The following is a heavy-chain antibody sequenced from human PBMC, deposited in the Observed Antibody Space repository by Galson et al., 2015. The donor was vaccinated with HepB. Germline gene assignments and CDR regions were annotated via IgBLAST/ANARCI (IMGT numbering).Heavy chain of an antibody. Sequence: QSGAEVKKPGESLRISCKGSGYSFTSYWISWVRQMPGKGLEWMGRIDPSDSYTNYSPSFQGHVTISADKSISTAYLQWSSLKASDTAMYYCARSISVVVPAATYYYGMDVWGKGTTVTVSS. CDR3: ARSISVVVPAATYYYGMDV. CDR1: GYSFTSYW. CDR2: IDPSDSYT. V-gene: IGHV5-10-1*01. D-gene: IGHD2-2*01. J-gene: IGHJ6*04.